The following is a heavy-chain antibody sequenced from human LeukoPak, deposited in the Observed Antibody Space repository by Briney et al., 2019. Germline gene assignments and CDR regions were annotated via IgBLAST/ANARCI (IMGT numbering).Heavy chain of an antibody. Sequence: SETLSLTCAVSNYSINSGYYWGLIRQPPAKGLEWIGSIYHTGRTHYNPSLKSRITLSLDTSKNHSSLKRTSVTAAHTAVSYCARQADYDLFQPLLYIYWGQGSLVTVSS. CDR2: IYHTGRT. CDR3: ARQADYDLFQPLLYIY. D-gene: IGHD2-2*02. CDR1: NYSINSGYY. J-gene: IGHJ4*02. V-gene: IGHV4-38-2*01.